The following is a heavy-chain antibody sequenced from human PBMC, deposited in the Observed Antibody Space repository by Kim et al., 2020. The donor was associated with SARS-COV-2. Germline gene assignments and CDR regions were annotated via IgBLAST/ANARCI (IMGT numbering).Heavy chain of an antibody. V-gene: IGHV3-7*03. CDR1: GFSFSSSW. CDR3: ARAIGSDEGMDV. J-gene: IGHJ6*02. D-gene: IGHD6-25*01. Sequence: GGSLRLSCAASGFSFSSSWMSWVRQAPGKGLEWVANIKPDGSDKYYVDSVTGRFTIFRDNAKNSLYLQMNSLRAEDTAVYYCARAIGSDEGMDVWGQGTT. CDR2: IKPDGSDK.